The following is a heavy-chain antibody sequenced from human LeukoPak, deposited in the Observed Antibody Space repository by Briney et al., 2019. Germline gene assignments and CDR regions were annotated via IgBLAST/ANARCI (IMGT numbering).Heavy chain of an antibody. V-gene: IGHV4-59*01. J-gene: IGHJ4*02. CDR3: ARGVYIAAAQYGY. CDR2: IFYSGTT. D-gene: IGHD6-13*01. Sequence: SETLSLTCTVSSGSISSYYWSWIRQPPGKGVEWSGYIFYSGTTNYNPSLKSRDTISVDTSKNQFSLKLSSVTAADTAVYYCARGVYIAAAQYGYWGQGTLVTVSS. CDR1: SGSISSYY.